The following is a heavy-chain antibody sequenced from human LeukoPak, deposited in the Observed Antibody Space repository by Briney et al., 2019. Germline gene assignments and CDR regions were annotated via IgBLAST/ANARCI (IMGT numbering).Heavy chain of an antibody. D-gene: IGHD3-3*01. Sequence: PSETLSLTCTVSGDSISSYYWSWTRQPPGKGLEWIGEINQRGSTNYNPSLKSRVTISVDTSKNQFSLKLSSVTAADTAVYFCARGGDFWRGVGWFDPWGQGTLVTVSS. CDR2: INQRGST. CDR3: ARGGDFWRGVGWFDP. J-gene: IGHJ5*02. CDR1: GDSISSYY. V-gene: IGHV4-59*12.